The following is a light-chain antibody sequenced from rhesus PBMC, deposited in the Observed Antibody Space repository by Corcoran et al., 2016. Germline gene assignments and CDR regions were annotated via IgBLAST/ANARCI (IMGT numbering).Light chain of an antibody. Sequence: IQMTQSPSSLSASVGDRVTITCRASQGISSYLNWYQQKPGKAPKLLISYGARLESGGPSRFSGGGSGTDFTLTIRSLQPEDFATYYCRQYNTLPTFGGGTKVELK. J-gene: IGKJ4*01. CDR2: YGA. V-gene: IGKV1-32*05. CDR3: RQYNTLPT. CDR1: QGISSY.